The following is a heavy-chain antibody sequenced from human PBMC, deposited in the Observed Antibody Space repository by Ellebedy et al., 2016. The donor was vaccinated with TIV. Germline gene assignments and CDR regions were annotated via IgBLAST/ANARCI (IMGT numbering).Heavy chain of an antibody. CDR1: GYSFTSYW. J-gene: IGHJ3*02. CDR2: IYPGDSDT. CDR3: ATGSRYCSSTSCYGAFDI. Sequence: GESLKISXKGSGYSFTSYWIGWVRQMPGKGLEWMGIIYPGDSDTRYSPSFQGQVTISADKSISTAYLQWSSLKASDTAMYYCATGSRYCSSTSCYGAFDIWGQGTMVTVSS. V-gene: IGHV5-51*01. D-gene: IGHD2-2*01.